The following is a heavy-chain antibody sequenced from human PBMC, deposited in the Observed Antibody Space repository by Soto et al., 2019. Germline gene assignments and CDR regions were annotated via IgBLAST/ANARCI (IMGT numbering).Heavy chain of an antibody. J-gene: IGHJ5*02. CDR2: MNPNSGNT. CDR1: GYTFTSYD. V-gene: IGHV1-8*01. D-gene: IGHD4-17*01. Sequence: QVQLVQSGAEVKKPGASVKVSCKASGYTFTSYDINWVRQATGQGLEYLGWMNPNSGNTGYVQKFQDRVTMTRDTSISTAYMELSSLRSEDTAVYLCARGVKSGAYSRWFDPWGQGTLVTVSS. CDR3: ARGVKSGAYSRWFDP.